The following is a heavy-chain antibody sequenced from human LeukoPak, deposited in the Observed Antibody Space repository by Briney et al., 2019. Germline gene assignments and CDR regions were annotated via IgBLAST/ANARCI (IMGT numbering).Heavy chain of an antibody. J-gene: IGHJ4*02. V-gene: IGHV3-7*01. Sequence: GGSLRLSCAASGFTLSTFWMSWVRQAPGKGLEWVANIKQDETEKYYVDSVKGRFTISRDNAKNSLYLRMNSLRAEDTALYYCARPRWLQFGPHDSWGQGTLVTVSS. CDR2: IKQDETEK. CDR1: GFTLSTFW. CDR3: ARPRWLQFGPHDS. D-gene: IGHD5-24*01.